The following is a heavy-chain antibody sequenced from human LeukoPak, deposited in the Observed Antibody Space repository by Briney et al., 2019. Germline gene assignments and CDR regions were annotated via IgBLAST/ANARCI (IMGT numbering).Heavy chain of an antibody. V-gene: IGHV4-59*12. CDR2: IYYSGST. J-gene: IGHJ3*02. CDR3: ARGRYCSADICSGGDAFDI. D-gene: IGHD2-15*01. CDR1: GGSISSYY. Sequence: SETLSLTCTVSGGSISSYYWSWIRQPPGKGLEWIGYIYYSGSTNYNPSLKSRVTMSVDTSKNQFSLSLSSVTAADTAVYYCARGRYCSADICSGGDAFDIWGQGTMVSVSS.